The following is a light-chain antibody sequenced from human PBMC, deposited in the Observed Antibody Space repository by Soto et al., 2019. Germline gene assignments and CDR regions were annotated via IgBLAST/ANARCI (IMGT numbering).Light chain of an antibody. V-gene: IGLV2-14*02. J-gene: IGLJ2*01. CDR3: SSYTTIKTVV. CDR2: EVS. Sequence: QSVLTQPASVSGSPGQSITISCTGTSSDVGSYNLVSWFQHHPGKAPKLIIFEVSNRPSGISDRFSGFKSANTAYLTISGVQPEDEADYHCSSYTTIKTVVFGGGTQLTVL. CDR1: SSDVGSYNL.